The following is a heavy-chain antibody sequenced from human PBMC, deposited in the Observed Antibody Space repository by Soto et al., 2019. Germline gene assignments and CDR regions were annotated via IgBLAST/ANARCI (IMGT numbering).Heavy chain of an antibody. Sequence: GGSLRLSCAASGFTFSSYWMSWVRQAPGKGLEWVANIKQDGSEKYYVDSVKGRFTISRDKAKNSLYLQMNSLRAEDTAVYYCARRSMVYAMGYYGMDVWGQGTTVTVSS. J-gene: IGHJ6*02. D-gene: IGHD2-8*01. CDR2: IKQDGSEK. CDR1: GFTFSSYW. CDR3: ARRSMVYAMGYYGMDV. V-gene: IGHV3-7*05.